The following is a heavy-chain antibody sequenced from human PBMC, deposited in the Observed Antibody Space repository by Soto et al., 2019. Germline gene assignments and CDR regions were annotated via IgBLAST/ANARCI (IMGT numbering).Heavy chain of an antibody. D-gene: IGHD1-26*01. Sequence: GGSLRLSCAASKFTFSNYALSWVRQAPGKGLEWVAVISYDGSNKYYADSVKGRFTISRDNSKNTLYLQMNSLRAEDTAVYYCAKLPSSGYFDYWGQGTLVTVSS. CDR2: ISYDGSNK. CDR3: AKLPSSGYFDY. CDR1: KFTFSNYA. J-gene: IGHJ4*02. V-gene: IGHV3-30*18.